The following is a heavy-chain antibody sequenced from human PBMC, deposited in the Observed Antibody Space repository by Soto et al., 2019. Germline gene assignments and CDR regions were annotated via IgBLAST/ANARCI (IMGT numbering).Heavy chain of an antibody. CDR1: GYSFTSYW. V-gene: IGHV5-51*01. CDR3: ARQAVAGTLVYYYGMDV. D-gene: IGHD6-19*01. Sequence: GEALKISCKGSGYSFTSYWIGWVRQMPGKGLEWMGIIYPGDSDTRYSPSFQGQVTISADKSISTAYLQWSSLKASDTAMYYCARQAVAGTLVYYYGMDVWGQGTTVNV. CDR2: IYPGDSDT. J-gene: IGHJ6*02.